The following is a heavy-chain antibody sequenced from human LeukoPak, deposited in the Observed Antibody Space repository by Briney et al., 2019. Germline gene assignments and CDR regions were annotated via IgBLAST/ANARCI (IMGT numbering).Heavy chain of an antibody. V-gene: IGHV3-33*01. D-gene: IGHD3-3*01. Sequence: PGGSLRLSCAASGFTFSSYGMHWVRQAPGKGLEWVAVIWYDGSNKYYADSVKGRFTISRDNSKNTLYLQMNSLRAEDTAVYYCARDIIGDFWSGYNLSYYYYYGMDVWGQGTTVTVSS. CDR2: IWYDGSNK. CDR1: GFTFSSYG. J-gene: IGHJ6*02. CDR3: ARDIIGDFWSGYNLSYYYYYGMDV.